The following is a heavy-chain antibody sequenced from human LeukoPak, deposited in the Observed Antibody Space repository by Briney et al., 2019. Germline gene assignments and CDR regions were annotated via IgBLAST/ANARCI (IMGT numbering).Heavy chain of an antibody. CDR1: GGSISSGGYS. J-gene: IGHJ6*02. V-gene: IGHV4-30-2*01. CDR3: ARGVRCSGGSCYYGMDV. Sequence: SETLSLTCAVSGGSISSGGYSWSWIRQPPGKGLEWIGYIYHSGSTYYNPSLKSRVTISVDRSKNQLSLKLSSVTAADTAVYYCARGVRCSGGSCYYGMDVWGQGTTVTVSS. CDR2: IYHSGST. D-gene: IGHD2-15*01.